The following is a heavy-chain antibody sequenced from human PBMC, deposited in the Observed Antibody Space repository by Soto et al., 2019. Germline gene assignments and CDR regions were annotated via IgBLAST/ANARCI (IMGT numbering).Heavy chain of an antibody. Sequence: XSVKNSYKASGYTFTSYGISWVRQAPGQGLEWMGWISAYNGNTNYAQKLQGRVTMTTDTSTSTAYMELRSLRSDDTAVYYCARTYDSSGYGDPIDYWGQGTLVTVS. CDR2: ISAYNGNT. J-gene: IGHJ4*02. CDR1: GYTFTSYG. D-gene: IGHD3-22*01. CDR3: ARTYDSSGYGDPIDY. V-gene: IGHV1-18*04.